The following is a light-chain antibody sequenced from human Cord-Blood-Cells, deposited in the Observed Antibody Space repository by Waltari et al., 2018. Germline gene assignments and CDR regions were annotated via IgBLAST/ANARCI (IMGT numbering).Light chain of an antibody. CDR1: QSVLYSSNNKNY. CDR2: WAS. Sequence: DIVTTQSHDSLAVFVGGRAPISCKSSQSVLYSSNNKNYLAWYQQKPGQPPKLLIYWASTRESGVPDRFSGSGSGTDFTLTISSLQAEDVAVYYCQQYYSTPPTFGQGTKVEIK. V-gene: IGKV4-1*01. J-gene: IGKJ1*01. CDR3: QQYYSTPPT.